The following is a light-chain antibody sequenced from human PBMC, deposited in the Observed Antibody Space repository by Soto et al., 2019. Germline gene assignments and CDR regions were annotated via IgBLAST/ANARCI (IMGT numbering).Light chain of an antibody. CDR2: RTS. CDR3: QQYNSYWT. J-gene: IGKJ1*01. Sequence: DIQMTQSPSTVSASVGDRVTITCRASESVSGWLAWYQQKPGKAPKLLIYRTSILENGVPARFSGRGSGTEFTLTISSLQSDDFASYYYQQYNSYWTFGQGTTVEIK. CDR1: ESVSGW. V-gene: IGKV1-5*03.